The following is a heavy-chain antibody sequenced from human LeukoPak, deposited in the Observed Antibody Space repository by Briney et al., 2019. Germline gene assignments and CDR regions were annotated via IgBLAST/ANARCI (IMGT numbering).Heavy chain of an antibody. Sequence: PGGSLRLSCAASGFTFSSYGMHWVRQAPGKGLEWVAVISYDGSNKYYADSVKGRFTISRDNSKNTLYLQMNSLRAEDTAVYYCAKDPFNDAFYIWGQGTMVTVSS. CDR2: ISYDGSNK. J-gene: IGHJ3*02. CDR1: GFTFSSYG. V-gene: IGHV3-30*18. CDR3: AKDPFNDAFYI.